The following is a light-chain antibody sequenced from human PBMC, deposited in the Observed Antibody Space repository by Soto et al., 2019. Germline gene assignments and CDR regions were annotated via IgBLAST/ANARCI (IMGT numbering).Light chain of an antibody. CDR1: QSISSW. J-gene: IGKJ1*01. CDR3: QHYNTWT. CDR2: EAF. Sequence: DIQITQSPSTLSASVGDRVTITCRASQSISSWLAWYQQKPGKAPKLLIYEAFTLQSGVSSRFSGNRSGTEFSLTISSLQADDFGSYYCQHYNTWTFGPGTKVDIK. V-gene: IGKV1-5*01.